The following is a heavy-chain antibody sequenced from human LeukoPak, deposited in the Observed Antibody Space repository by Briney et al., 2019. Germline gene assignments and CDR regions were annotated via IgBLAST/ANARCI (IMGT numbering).Heavy chain of an antibody. J-gene: IGHJ4*02. CDR3: AKKDYDSSGYTFDS. CDR1: GFIFSSYG. CDR2: ISASGSIT. D-gene: IGHD3-22*01. Sequence: GGSLRLSCAASGFIFSSYGMSWVRQAPGKGLEWVSAISASGSITYYADSVKGRFTLSRGNSKNTLYLQMNNLRAEDTAVYYCAKKDYDSSGYTFDSWGQGTLVTVSS. V-gene: IGHV3-23*01.